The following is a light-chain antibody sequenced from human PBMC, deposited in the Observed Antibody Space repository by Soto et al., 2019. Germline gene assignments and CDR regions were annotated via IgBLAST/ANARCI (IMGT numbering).Light chain of an antibody. Sequence: EIVLTQSPGTLSLSPGERATLSCRASQSVSSNYLSWYQQKPGHAPRLLIYGSSSRATGLPDRFSGSGSRTFSTLTSSLLEDEDFAMYYCQHYGRSAYTFGQGTKLEIK. V-gene: IGKV3-20*01. J-gene: IGKJ2*01. CDR2: GSS. CDR3: QHYGRSAYT. CDR1: QSVSSNY.